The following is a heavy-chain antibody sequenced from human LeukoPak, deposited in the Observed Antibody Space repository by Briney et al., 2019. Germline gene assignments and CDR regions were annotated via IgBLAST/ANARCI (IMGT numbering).Heavy chain of an antibody. V-gene: IGHV3-20*04. Sequence: GGSLRLSCGASGFTFDDYGMSWVRQAPGKGLEWVSGINWYGGSTGYADSVKGRFTISRDNAKNSLYLQMNSLRAEDTALYYCARDQSSGYGGNSGYWGQGTLVTVSS. J-gene: IGHJ4*02. CDR2: INWYGGST. CDR3: ARDQSSGYGGNSGY. D-gene: IGHD4-23*01. CDR1: GFTFDDYG.